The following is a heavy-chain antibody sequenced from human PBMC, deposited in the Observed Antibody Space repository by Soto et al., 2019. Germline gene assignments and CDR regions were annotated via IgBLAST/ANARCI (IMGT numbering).Heavy chain of an antibody. D-gene: IGHD3-22*01. CDR2: ISSSGGNT. J-gene: IGHJ3*02. Sequence: PGGSLRLSCAASGFTFSINAMSWVRQAPGKGLEWVSAISSSGGNTYYADSVKGRFTISRDNSKNTLYLQMNSLRAEDTAVYYCARDAYYYDSSGYYLGAFDIWGQGTMVTVSS. CDR3: ARDAYYYDSSGYYLGAFDI. V-gene: IGHV3-23*01. CDR1: GFTFSINA.